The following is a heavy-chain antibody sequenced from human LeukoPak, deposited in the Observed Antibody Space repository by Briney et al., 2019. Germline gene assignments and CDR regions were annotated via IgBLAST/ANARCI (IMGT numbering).Heavy chain of an antibody. CDR2: INPDSGFT. V-gene: IGHV1-2*02. CDR1: GYPFTGYY. Sequence: ASVKVSCKASGYPFTGYYLHWVRQAPGQGLEWMGWINPDSGFTNYAQKFQGRVTMTRDTSISTAYMELSRLRSDDTAVYYCARLADCSSSSCRSFDYWGQGTLVTVSS. D-gene: IGHD2-2*01. CDR3: ARLADCSSSSCRSFDY. J-gene: IGHJ4*02.